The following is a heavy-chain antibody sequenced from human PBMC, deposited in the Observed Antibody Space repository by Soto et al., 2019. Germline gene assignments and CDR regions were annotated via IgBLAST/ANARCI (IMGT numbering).Heavy chain of an antibody. Sequence: SETLSLTCTVSGGSISSGGYYWSWIRQHPGKGLEWIGYIYYSGSTYYNPSLKSRVTISVDTSKNQFSLKLSSVTAADTAVYYCARDDAYGGNSGFVYWGQGALDTVSS. CDR1: GGSISSGGYY. CDR3: ARDDAYGGNSGFVY. J-gene: IGHJ4*02. CDR2: IYYSGST. D-gene: IGHD4-17*01. V-gene: IGHV4-31*03.